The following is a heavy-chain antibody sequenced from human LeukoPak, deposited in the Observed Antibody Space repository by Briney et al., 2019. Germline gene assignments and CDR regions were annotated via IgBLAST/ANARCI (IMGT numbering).Heavy chain of an antibody. V-gene: IGHV1-2*02. CDR3: ARGFPPLITFGGVITSGQYYFDY. CDR1: GYTFTGYY. J-gene: IGHJ4*02. Sequence: ASVKVSCKASGYTFTGYYMHWVRQAPGQGLEWMGWINPNSGGTNYAQKFQGRVTMTRDTSISTAYMELSRLRSDDTAVYYCARGFPPLITFGGVITSGQYYFDYWGQGTLATVSS. CDR2: INPNSGGT. D-gene: IGHD3-16*01.